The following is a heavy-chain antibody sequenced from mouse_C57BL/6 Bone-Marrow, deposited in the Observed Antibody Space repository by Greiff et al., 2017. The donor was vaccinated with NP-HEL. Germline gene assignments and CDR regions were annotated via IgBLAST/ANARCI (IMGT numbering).Heavy chain of an antibody. D-gene: IGHD2-14*01. CDR1: GFTIKNTY. V-gene: IGHV14-3*01. J-gene: IGHJ2*01. Sequence: VQLQQSVAELVRPGASVKLSCTASGFTIKNTYMHWVKQRPEQGLEWIGRIDPANGNTKYAPKFQGKATITADTSSNTAYLQLSSLTSEDTAIYYCAGTLYYFDYWGQGTTLTVSS. CDR2: IDPANGNT. CDR3: AGTLYYFDY.